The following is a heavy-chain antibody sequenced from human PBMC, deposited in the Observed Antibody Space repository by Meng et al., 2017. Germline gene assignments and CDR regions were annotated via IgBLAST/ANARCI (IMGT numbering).Heavy chain of an antibody. V-gene: IGHV4-34*01. Sequence: SETLSLTCAVFGGSFSGYYWSWIRQPPGKGLEWIGEINHSGITNYNTSLKSRVTISVDTSKNQFSLKLSSVTAADTAVYYCARGWMDLQLLYYYYYGMDVWGQGTTVTVSS. J-gene: IGHJ6*02. CDR1: GGSFSGYY. D-gene: IGHD5-18*01. CDR2: INHSGIT. CDR3: ARGWMDLQLLYYYYYGMDV.